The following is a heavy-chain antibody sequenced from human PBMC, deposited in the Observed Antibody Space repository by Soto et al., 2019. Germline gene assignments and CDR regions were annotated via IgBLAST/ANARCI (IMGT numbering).Heavy chain of an antibody. CDR1: GFTFSSYG. J-gene: IGHJ4*02. CDR2: ISYDGRNK. V-gene: IGHV3-30*18. Sequence: SLRLSCAASGFTFSSYGMHWVRQAPGKGLEWVAVISYDGRNKYYADAVKGRFTISRDNSKNTLYLQTNSLRAEDTAVYYCAKDRGALRWSEEHYYFDYWGQGTLVTVSS. D-gene: IGHD4-17*01. CDR3: AKDRGALRWSEEHYYFDY.